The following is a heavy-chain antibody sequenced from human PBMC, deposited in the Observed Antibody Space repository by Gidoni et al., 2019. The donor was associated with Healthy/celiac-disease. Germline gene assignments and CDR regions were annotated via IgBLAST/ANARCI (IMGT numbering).Heavy chain of an antibody. CDR2: ISSNGGST. J-gene: IGHJ4*02. Sequence: EVQLVESGGGLVQPGGSLRLSCAASGFTFSSYAMHWVRQAPGKGLDYVSAISSNGGSTYYADSVKGRFTISSDNSKNTLYLQMSSLRAEDTAVYYCVKDLDYYGSGGYFDYWGQGTLVTVSS. D-gene: IGHD3-10*01. CDR1: GFTFSSYA. CDR3: VKDLDYYGSGGYFDY. V-gene: IGHV3-64D*09.